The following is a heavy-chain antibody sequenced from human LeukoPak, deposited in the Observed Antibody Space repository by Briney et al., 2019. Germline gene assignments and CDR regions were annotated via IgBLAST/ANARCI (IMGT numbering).Heavy chain of an antibody. D-gene: IGHD6-6*01. J-gene: IGHJ5*02. Sequence: QTLSLTCAISGDSVSSNSASWNWIRQSPSRGLEWLGRTYYRSKWNSDYAISVQSRITINPDTSKNQFSLHLKSVTPEDTAVYYCARDPDSSYEWGPFDPWGQGTLVTVSS. CDR2: TYYRSKWNS. CDR1: GDSVSSNSAS. V-gene: IGHV6-1*01. CDR3: ARDPDSSYEWGPFDP.